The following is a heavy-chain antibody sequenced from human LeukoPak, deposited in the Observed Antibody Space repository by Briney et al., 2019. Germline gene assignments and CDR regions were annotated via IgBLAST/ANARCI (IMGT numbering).Heavy chain of an antibody. D-gene: IGHD2-2*01. J-gene: IGHJ6*02. CDR1: GDSISSYY. Sequence: SETLSLTCTVSGDSISSYYWSWIRQPPGKGLEWIGYIYYSGSTDYNPSLKSRVTISVDTSKNQLSLKLSSVTAADTAVYYCARSPRSTSFNSYGMDVWGQGTTVTVSS. V-gene: IGHV4-59*08. CDR3: ARSPRSTSFNSYGMDV. CDR2: IYYSGST.